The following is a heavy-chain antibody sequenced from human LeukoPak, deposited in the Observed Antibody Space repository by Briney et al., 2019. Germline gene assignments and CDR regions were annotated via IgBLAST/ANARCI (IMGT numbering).Heavy chain of an antibody. CDR3: ARDPYSGNYGNDYYYYMDV. CDR2: ITSSSTYI. D-gene: IGHD1-26*01. Sequence: GGSLRLSCAASGFTFSSYWMHWVRHAPGKGLEWISSITSSSTYIYYADSVKGRFTISRDNAKNSLYLQMNSLSPDDTAVYFCARDPYSGNYGNDYYYYMDVWGKGTTVTISS. CDR1: GFTFSSYW. V-gene: IGHV3-21*06. J-gene: IGHJ6*03.